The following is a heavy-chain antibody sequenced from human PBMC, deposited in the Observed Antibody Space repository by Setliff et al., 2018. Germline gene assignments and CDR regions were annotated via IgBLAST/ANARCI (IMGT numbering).Heavy chain of an antibody. J-gene: IGHJ4*02. V-gene: IGHV4-39*07. Sequence: PSETLSLTCTVSGGSISRSSYYWGWIRQPPGKGLEWIGSIYHTGTTYYNPSLKSRVTISVDTSKNQFSLRLSSVTAADTAVYFCARDYGPNHYWGQGSLVTVSS. CDR3: ARDYGPNHY. CDR2: IYHTGTT. CDR1: GGSISRSSYY. D-gene: IGHD3-16*01.